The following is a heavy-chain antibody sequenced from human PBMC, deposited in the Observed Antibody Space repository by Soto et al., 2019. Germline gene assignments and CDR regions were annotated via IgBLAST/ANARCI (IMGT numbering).Heavy chain of an antibody. CDR3: ARVWDCWRCSGALDT. CDR2: ISNYNYDT. Sequence: ASVKLSCKASGYTFTNYGFSWVRQAPGQGLEWLGWISNYNYDTNYAQKLQGRVTMTTDTSTDTVYMELRSLRSDDTAGYYCARVWDCWRCSGALDTWVQGTMLSV. V-gene: IGHV1-18*01. D-gene: IGHD3-10*02. CDR1: GYTFTNYG. J-gene: IGHJ3*02.